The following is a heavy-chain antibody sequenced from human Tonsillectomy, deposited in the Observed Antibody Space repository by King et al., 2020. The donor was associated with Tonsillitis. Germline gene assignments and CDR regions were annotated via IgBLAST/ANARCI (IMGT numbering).Heavy chain of an antibody. J-gene: IGHJ4*02. CDR3: TSTSSSSSSFDY. CDR2: IRSKANSYAS. V-gene: IGHV3-73*01. CDR1: GFTFSGSA. Sequence: VQLVESGGGLVQPGGSLKLSCAASGFTFSGSAMHWVRQASGKGLEWVGRIRSKANSYASAYAASGKGRFTISRDDSKNTAYLQMNSLKTEDTAVYYCTSTSSSSSSFDYWGQGTLVTVSS. D-gene: IGHD6-6*01.